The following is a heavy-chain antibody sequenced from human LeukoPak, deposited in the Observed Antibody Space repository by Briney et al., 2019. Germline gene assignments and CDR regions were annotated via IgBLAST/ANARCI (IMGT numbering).Heavy chain of an antibody. V-gene: IGHV4-59*12. CDR1: GGSISSYH. Sequence: PSETLSLTCTVSGGSISSYHWSWIRQPPGKGLEWIGYIYYSGSTNYNPSLKSRVTISVDTSKNQFSLKLSSVTAADTAVYYCARGHYDSSGYYVSWGYWGQGTLVTVSS. CDR2: IYYSGST. D-gene: IGHD3-22*01. CDR3: ARGHYDSSGYYVSWGY. J-gene: IGHJ4*02.